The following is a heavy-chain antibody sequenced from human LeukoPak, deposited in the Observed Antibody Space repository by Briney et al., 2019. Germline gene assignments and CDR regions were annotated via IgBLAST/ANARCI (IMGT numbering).Heavy chain of an antibody. CDR1: GFTVSSNY. D-gene: IGHD4-17*01. CDR3: AREVYGDYADF. Sequence: GGSLRLSCAASGFTVSSNYMSWVRQAPGKGLEWVSVIYSGGSTYYADSVKGRFTISRDNSKNTLYLQMNSLRAEDTAVYYCAREVYGDYADFWGQGTLVTVSS. J-gene: IGHJ4*02. CDR2: IYSGGST. V-gene: IGHV3-66*01.